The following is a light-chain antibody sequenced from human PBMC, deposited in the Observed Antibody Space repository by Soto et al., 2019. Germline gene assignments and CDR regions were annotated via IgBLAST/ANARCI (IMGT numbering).Light chain of an antibody. CDR3: QQYNNWPRT. J-gene: IGKJ1*01. V-gene: IGKV3-15*01. CDR2: GAS. Sequence: EIVMTQSPATLSVSPGERATLSCRASQSVSSNLAWYQQKPGQSPRLFIYGASTRATGIPARFSGSGSGTKFTLTIISLQSEDFAIYYCQQYNNWPRTFGQGTKVDIK. CDR1: QSVSSN.